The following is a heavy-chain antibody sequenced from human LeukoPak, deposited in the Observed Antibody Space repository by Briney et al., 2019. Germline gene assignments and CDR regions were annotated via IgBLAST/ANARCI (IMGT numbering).Heavy chain of an antibody. Sequence: QTGGSLRLSCSASGFSFSTSAMNWVRQAPGKGLQWVSGIGGSGISTYYAASVKGRFTISRDNSNNTLYLHTRSLRADDTAVYFCARKVGASLPDWGQGILVTVAS. J-gene: IGHJ4*02. CDR2: IGGSGIST. CDR3: ARKVGASLPD. CDR1: GFSFSTSA. D-gene: IGHD1-26*01. V-gene: IGHV3-23*01.